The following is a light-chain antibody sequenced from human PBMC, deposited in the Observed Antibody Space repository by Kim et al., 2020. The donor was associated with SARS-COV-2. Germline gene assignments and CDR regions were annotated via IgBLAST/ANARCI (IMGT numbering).Light chain of an antibody. J-gene: IGKJ3*01. CDR1: QGISIY. V-gene: IGKV1-39*01. CDR2: DAS. Sequence: DIQMTQSPSSLSASVGDRVTITCQASQGISIYLNWYQQKPGKAPELLIYDASNLETGVPSRFSGSGSETDFTLTISSLQPEDFATYFCQQRYISPFTFGPGTKVDIK. CDR3: QQRYISPFT.